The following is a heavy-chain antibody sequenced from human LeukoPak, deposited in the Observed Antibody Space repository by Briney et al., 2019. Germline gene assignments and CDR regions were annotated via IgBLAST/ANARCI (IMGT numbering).Heavy chain of an antibody. Sequence: GGSLRLSCAVSGTTLSNYGMSWVRQAPGKGLEWVAGLSGSGGGTNYADSVQGRFTISRDNPKNTLYLQMNSLRAEDTAVYFCAKRGVVIRVFLVGFHKEAYYFDSWGQGALVTVSS. V-gene: IGHV3-23*01. CDR3: AKRGVVIRVFLVGFHKEAYYFDS. CDR2: LSGSGGGT. CDR1: GTTLSNYG. D-gene: IGHD3-10*01. J-gene: IGHJ4*02.